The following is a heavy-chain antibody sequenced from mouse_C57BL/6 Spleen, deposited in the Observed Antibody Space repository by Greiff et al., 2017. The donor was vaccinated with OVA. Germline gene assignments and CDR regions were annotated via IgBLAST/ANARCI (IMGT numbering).Heavy chain of an antibody. CDR3: ARHEREYDYDRYFDV. J-gene: IGHJ1*03. D-gene: IGHD2-4*01. Sequence: VQGVESGAELVKPGASVQLSCKASGYPFTEYTIHWVKQRSGQGLEWIGWFYPGSGSIKYNEKFKDKATLTADKSSSTVYMELSRLTSEDSAVYFCARHEREYDYDRYFDVWGTGTTVTVSS. CDR1: GYPFTEYT. CDR2: FYPGSGSI. V-gene: IGHV1-62-2*01.